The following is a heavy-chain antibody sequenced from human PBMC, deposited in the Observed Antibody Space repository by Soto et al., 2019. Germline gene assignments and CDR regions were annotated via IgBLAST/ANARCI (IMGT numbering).Heavy chain of an antibody. J-gene: IGHJ4*02. CDR3: ARDPPLSMIVVVGVDDF. D-gene: IGHD3-22*01. CDR2: ISSRSTFI. CDR1: GFTFSSYA. V-gene: IGHV3-21*06. Sequence: GGSLRLSCAASGFTFSSYAMSWVRQAPGKGLEWVSSISSRSTFINYADSVKGRFTISRDNDKGLVYLQMNSLRAEDTAVYYCARDPPLSMIVVVGVDDFWGQGTLVTVSS.